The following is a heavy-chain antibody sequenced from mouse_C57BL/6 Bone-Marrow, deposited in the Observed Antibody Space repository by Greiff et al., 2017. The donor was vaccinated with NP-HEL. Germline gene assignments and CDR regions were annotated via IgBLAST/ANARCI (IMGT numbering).Heavy chain of an antibody. CDR3: AEDYYGSRRFAY. CDR1: GYAFSSSW. D-gene: IGHD1-1*01. J-gene: IGHJ3*01. CDR2: IYPGDGDT. Sequence: VKLVESGPELVKPGASVKISCKASGYAFSSSWMNWVKQRPGKGLEWIGRIYPGDGDTNSNGKFKGKATLTADTSSSTAYMQLSSLTSEDSAVYFCAEDYYGSRRFAYWGQGTLVTVSA. V-gene: IGHV1-82*01.